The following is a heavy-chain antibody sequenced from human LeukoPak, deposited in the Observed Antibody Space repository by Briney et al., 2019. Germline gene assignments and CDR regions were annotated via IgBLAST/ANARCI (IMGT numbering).Heavy chain of an antibody. CDR2: IYYSGST. D-gene: IGHD1-26*01. J-gene: IGHJ4*02. CDR1: GGSISSYY. CDR3: ARGYSGSYSNY. V-gene: IGHV4-59*08. Sequence: TPSETLSLTCTVSGGSISSYYWSWIRQPPGKGLEWVGYIYYSGSTNYNPSLKSRVTILVDTSKNQFSLKLSSVTAADTAVYYCARGYSGSYSNYWGQGTLVTVSS.